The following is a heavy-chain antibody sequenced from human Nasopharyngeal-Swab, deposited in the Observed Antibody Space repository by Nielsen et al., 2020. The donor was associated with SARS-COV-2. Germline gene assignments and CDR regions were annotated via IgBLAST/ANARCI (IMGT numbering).Heavy chain of an antibody. J-gene: IGHJ6*03. V-gene: IGHV4-31*03. Sequence: SETLSLTCTVSGGSISSGAYYWSWLRQHPGKGLEWIGYIYYSGSTYYNPSLKSRVTISVDTSKTQFSLKLSSVTAADTAVYYCERGSLRGYSYGYYYYMDVWGRGTTVTVSS. CDR1: GGSISSGAYY. CDR2: IYYSGST. D-gene: IGHD5-18*01. CDR3: ERGSLRGYSYGYYYYMDV.